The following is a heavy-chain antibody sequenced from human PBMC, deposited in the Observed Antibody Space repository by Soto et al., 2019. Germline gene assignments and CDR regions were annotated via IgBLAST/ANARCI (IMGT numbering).Heavy chain of an antibody. Sequence: PSETLSLTCTVSGGSISSGDYYWSWIRQPPGKGLEWIGYIYYSGSTYYNPSLKSRVTISVDTSKNQFSLKLSSVTAADTAVYYRARGTPLLWFGELLKPYYYCGMDVWGQGTTVTVSS. V-gene: IGHV4-30-4*01. CDR1: GGSISSGDYY. CDR3: ARGTPLLWFGELLKPYYYCGMDV. J-gene: IGHJ6*02. CDR2: IYYSGST. D-gene: IGHD3-10*01.